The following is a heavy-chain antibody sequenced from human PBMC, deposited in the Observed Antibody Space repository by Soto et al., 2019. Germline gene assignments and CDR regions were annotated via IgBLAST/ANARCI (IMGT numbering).Heavy chain of an antibody. CDR1: GITISNYT. V-gene: IGHV3-23*01. Sequence: EVQLLESGGGLVQPGGSLRLSCAASGITISNYTMSWFRQATGKGLDWVSGISGSGDRTYYADSAKGRFTISKDISKNSLSLQLAHLGVEATAVYFCVKDDGGYPSTAPHWGQGTLVTVSS. D-gene: IGHD3-22*01. J-gene: IGHJ1*01. CDR2: ISGSGDRT. CDR3: VKDDGGYPSTAPH.